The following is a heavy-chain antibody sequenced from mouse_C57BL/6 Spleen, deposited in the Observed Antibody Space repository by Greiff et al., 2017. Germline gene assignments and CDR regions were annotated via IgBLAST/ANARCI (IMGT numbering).Heavy chain of an antibody. D-gene: IGHD2-5*01. CDR2: IAPSDSYT. V-gene: IGHV1-69*01. J-gene: IGHJ3*01. CDR3: ARGYSNYFFAY. Sequence: VQLQQPGAELVMPGASVKLSCKASGYTFTSYWMHWVKQRPGQGLEWIGEIAPSDSYTNYNQKFKGKSTLTVDKSSSTAYMQLSSLTSEDSAVYYCARGYSNYFFAYWGQGTLVTVSA. CDR1: GYTFTSYW.